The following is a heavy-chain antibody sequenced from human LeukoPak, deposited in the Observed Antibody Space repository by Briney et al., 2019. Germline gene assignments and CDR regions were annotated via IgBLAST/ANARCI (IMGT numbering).Heavy chain of an antibody. Sequence: GGSLRLSCAASGFTFSSYWMHWVRQVPGKGLVWVSRINSDGSSRSYVDSVMGRFTISRDNAKNTLYLQLDSLRAEDTAVYYCARGLAAAGSSWFDPWGQGTLVSVSS. CDR2: INSDGSSR. V-gene: IGHV3-74*01. CDR1: GFTFSSYW. CDR3: ARGLAAAGSSWFDP. J-gene: IGHJ5*02. D-gene: IGHD6-25*01.